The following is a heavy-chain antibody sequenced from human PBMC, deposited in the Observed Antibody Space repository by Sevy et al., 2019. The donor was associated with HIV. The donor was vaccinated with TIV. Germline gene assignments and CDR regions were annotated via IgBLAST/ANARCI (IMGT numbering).Heavy chain of an antibody. CDR3: ARDRSYSSSPYYYGMDV. J-gene: IGHJ6*02. CDR2: INPNSGGT. D-gene: IGHD6-6*01. CDR1: GYTFTGYY. V-gene: IGHV1-2*06. Sequence: ASVKVSCKASGYTFTGYYMHWVRQAPGQGLEWMGRINPNSGGTNYAQKFQGRVTMTRDTSISTAYMELSRLRSDDTAVYYCARDRSYSSSPYYYGMDVWGQGTTVTVSS.